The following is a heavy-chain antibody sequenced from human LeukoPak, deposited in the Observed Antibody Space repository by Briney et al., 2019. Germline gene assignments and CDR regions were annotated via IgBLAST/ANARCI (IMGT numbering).Heavy chain of an antibody. D-gene: IGHD5-18*01. CDR2: IYYSGST. CDR1: GGSISSYY. Sequence: PSETLSLTCTVSGGSISSYYWSWIRQPPGKGVEWIGYIYYSGSTNYNPPLKSRVTISVDTSKNQFSLKLSSVTAADTAIYYCARHRAYSYVYGAFDIWGQGTMVTVSS. J-gene: IGHJ3*02. V-gene: IGHV4-59*08. CDR3: ARHRAYSYVYGAFDI.